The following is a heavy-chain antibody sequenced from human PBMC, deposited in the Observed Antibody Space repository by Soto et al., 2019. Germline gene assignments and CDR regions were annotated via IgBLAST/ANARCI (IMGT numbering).Heavy chain of an antibody. D-gene: IGHD6-19*01. CDR1: GFTFSSNG. CDR3: AKEIRYSSGWYHYYYGMDV. Sequence: QVQLVESGGGVVQPGRSLRLSCAASGFTFSSNGMHWVRQAPGKGLEWVAVISYDGSNKYYADSVKGRFTISRDNSKNTLYLQMNSLRAEDTAVYYCAKEIRYSSGWYHYYYGMDVWGQGTTVTVSS. CDR2: ISYDGSNK. J-gene: IGHJ6*02. V-gene: IGHV3-30*18.